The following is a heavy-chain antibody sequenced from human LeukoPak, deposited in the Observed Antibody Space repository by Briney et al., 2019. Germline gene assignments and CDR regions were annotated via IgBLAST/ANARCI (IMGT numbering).Heavy chain of an antibody. Sequence: ETLSLTCTVSGGSISIYYWNWIRQPAGKGLEWIGRIFTSGITNYDPSLKSRVTMSVDTSKNQFSLNLSSVTAADTAVYYCAGESSGNYYNPLGYMDVWGKGTTVTVSS. CDR1: GGSISIYY. D-gene: IGHD3-10*01. J-gene: IGHJ6*03. CDR3: AGESSGNYYNPLGYMDV. V-gene: IGHV4-4*07. CDR2: IFTSGIT.